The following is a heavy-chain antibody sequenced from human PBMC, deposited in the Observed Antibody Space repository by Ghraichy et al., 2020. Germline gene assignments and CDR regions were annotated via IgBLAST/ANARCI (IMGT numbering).Heavy chain of an antibody. CDR1: GGSVSSGRSDSYY. CDR3: ARVPFKDDSEDYFDL. CDR2: LYFRGST. J-gene: IGHJ4*02. Sequence: SETLSLTCTVSGGSVSSGRSDSYYWSWIRQPPGKGLEWIGYLYFRGSTNYNPSLNSRVTIFEDSSKNQFSLKLTSVTAADTAVYYCARVPFKDDSEDYFDLWGQGSLVTVSS. V-gene: IGHV4-61*01. D-gene: IGHD3-22*01.